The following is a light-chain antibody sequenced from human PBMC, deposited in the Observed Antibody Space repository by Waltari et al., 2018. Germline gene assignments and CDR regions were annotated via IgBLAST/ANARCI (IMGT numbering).Light chain of an antibody. J-gene: IGLJ2*01. CDR2: DLT. V-gene: IGLV2-14*03. Sequence: QSALTQPASVSGSPGKSITLSCTGTSDDIGANRYVTWYHQRPGKVPKLIIYDLTERPSGVSNRFSGSKSGSTASLTVSGLQAEDEGLFYCSAYTSTGSLKFGGGTRVTVL. CDR1: SDDIGANRY. CDR3: SAYTSTGSLK.